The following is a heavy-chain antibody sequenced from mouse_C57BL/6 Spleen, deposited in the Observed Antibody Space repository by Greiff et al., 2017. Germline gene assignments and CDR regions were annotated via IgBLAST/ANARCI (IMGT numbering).Heavy chain of an antibody. Sequence: VQLQQSGAELVRPGASVTLSCKASGYTFTDYEMHWVKQTPVHGLEWIGAIDPATGGTAYNQKFKGKAILTADKSSSTAYMELRSLTSEDSAVXYSTRSQGYPWFAYWGQGTLVTVSA. D-gene: IGHD2-2*01. CDR2: IDPATGGT. J-gene: IGHJ3*01. CDR3: TRSQGYPWFAY. CDR1: GYTFTDYE. V-gene: IGHV1-15*01.